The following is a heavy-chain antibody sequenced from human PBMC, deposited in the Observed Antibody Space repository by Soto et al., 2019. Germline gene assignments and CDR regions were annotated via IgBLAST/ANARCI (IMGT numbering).Heavy chain of an antibody. J-gene: IGHJ6*02. V-gene: IGHV3-53*01. D-gene: IGHD5-18*01. CDR3: GRGYSYDYYGMDV. CDR2: VYSGGRT. Sequence: GGSLRLSCAASGFTVSSNYMSWVRQAPGKGLEWVSVVYSGGRTYYADSVKGRFTISRDNSKNTAYLQMNNLRAEDTAVYYCGRGYSYDYYGMDVWGQGATVTVSS. CDR1: GFTVSSNY.